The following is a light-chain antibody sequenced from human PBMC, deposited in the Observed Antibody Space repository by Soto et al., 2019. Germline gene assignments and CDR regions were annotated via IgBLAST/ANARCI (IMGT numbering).Light chain of an antibody. J-gene: IGLJ3*02. CDR1: GGNIADYY. V-gene: IGLV6-57*02. Sequence: NFMLTQPHSVSESPGQTETISCTGNGGNIADYYVQWYQQRPGSAPTIVIYDDNRRPSGVPNRFSGSIDSSSNSASLIISELETADEADYFCQSDDISSHWLFGGGTKLTVL. CDR2: DDN. CDR3: QSDDISSHWL.